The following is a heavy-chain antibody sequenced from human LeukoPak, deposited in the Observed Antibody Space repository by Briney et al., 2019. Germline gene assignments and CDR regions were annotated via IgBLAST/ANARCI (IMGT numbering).Heavy chain of an antibody. V-gene: IGHV3-48*02. J-gene: IGHJ4*02. Sequence: QSGGSLRLSCAASGFTFSTYRMNWVRQAPGKGLEWLSYINTDSSTIYYTDPLKGRFTISRDNAKNSLYLQMNSLRDEDTAVYYCARATSTSGPTFDYWGQGTLVTVSS. CDR1: GFTFSTYR. CDR2: INTDSSTI. D-gene: IGHD6-19*01. CDR3: ARATSTSGPTFDY.